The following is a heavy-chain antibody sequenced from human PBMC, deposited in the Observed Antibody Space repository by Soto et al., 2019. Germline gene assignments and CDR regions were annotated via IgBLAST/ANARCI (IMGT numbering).Heavy chain of an antibody. CDR2: INHSGRV. D-gene: IGHD3-22*01. V-gene: IGHV4-34*01. CDR1: GGSFSGHS. J-gene: IGHJ5*01. CDR3: STRAYDTNGYYRFDP. Sequence: PSETLFRTWAVYGGSFSGHSWTWIRQSPGKGLEWIGDINHSGRVNYSPSLKSRVTISLDTSKNQFSLTLSAVTAEDTAMYYCSTRAYDTNGYYRFDPWGQGTLVTVSS.